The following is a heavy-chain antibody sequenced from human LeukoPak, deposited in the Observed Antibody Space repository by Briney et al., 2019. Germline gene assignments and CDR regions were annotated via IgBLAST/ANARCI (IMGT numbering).Heavy chain of an antibody. CDR1: GFTFDDYA. Sequence: GGSLRLSCAVSGFTFDDYAMHWVRQVPGKGLEWVSGINWNSDSIGYAVRGRFTISKDNAKNSLYLQMNSLRTEDTAVYYCTRRFDYWGQGTLVTVTS. CDR3: TRRFDY. V-gene: IGHV3-9*01. CDR2: INWNSDSI. J-gene: IGHJ4*02.